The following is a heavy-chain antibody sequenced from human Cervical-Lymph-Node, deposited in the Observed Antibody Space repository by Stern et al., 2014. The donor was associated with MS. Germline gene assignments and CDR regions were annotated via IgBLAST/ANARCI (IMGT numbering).Heavy chain of an antibody. D-gene: IGHD3-22*01. J-gene: IGHJ4*02. CDR3: AGDRHSSGFDH. Sequence: VQLVQSAAEVKKPGSSVTVSCKASGGTFSNYAITWFRQAPGRGLEWMGDTNPLFGTTNYAQKFQGRVTMTAHESTATAYMELSGLRSEDTAVYYCAGDRHSSGFDHWGQGTLVTVSS. V-gene: IGHV1-69*12. CDR1: GGTFSNYA. CDR2: TNPLFGTT.